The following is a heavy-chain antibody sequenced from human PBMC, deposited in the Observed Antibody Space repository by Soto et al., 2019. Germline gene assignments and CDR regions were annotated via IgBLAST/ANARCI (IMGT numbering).Heavy chain of an antibody. CDR2: INPSGGST. Sequence: ASVRVSCKASGYTFTSYYMHWVRLAPGQGLEWMGIINPSGGSTSYAQKFQGRVTMTRDTSTSTVYMELSSLRSEDTAVYYCARSGPPNYYYDSSGPGAFEIWGQGTMVTVTS. V-gene: IGHV1-46*01. J-gene: IGHJ3*02. CDR3: ARSGPPNYYYDSSGPGAFEI. D-gene: IGHD3-22*01. CDR1: GYTFTSYY.